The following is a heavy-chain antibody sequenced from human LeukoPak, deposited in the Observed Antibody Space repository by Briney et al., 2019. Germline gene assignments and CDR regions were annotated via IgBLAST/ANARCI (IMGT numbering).Heavy chain of an antibody. CDR3: ASDMMATITSFDC. V-gene: IGHV3-21*04. D-gene: IGHD5-24*01. J-gene: IGHJ4*02. CDR2: ISGTSSYI. Sequence: PGGSLRLSCVASGFTFSSYTMNWVRQAPGKGLEWVSSISGTSSYIYYVDSLKGRFTISRDNAKNSLFLQMDSLRAEDTAMYYCASDMMATITSFDCWGQGTLVTVSS. CDR1: GFTFSSYT.